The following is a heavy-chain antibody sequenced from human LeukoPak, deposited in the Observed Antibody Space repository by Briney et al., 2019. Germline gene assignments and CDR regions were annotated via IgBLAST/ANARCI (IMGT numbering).Heavy chain of an antibody. Sequence: ASVKVSCKASGYAFTSYYMHWVRQAPGQGLEWMGIINPSGGSTSYAQKFQGRVTMTRDTSTSTVYMELSSLRSEDTAVYYCARDRRGNYDFWSLTMDVWGKGTTVTVSP. CDR2: INPSGGST. D-gene: IGHD3-3*01. J-gene: IGHJ6*04. CDR3: ARDRRGNYDFWSLTMDV. CDR1: GYAFTSYY. V-gene: IGHV1-46*01.